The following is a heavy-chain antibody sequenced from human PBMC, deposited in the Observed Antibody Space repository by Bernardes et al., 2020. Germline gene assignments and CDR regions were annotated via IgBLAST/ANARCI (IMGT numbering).Heavy chain of an antibody. CDR3: ARTPVGWSGHYTGYFDC. V-gene: IGHV1-2*04. J-gene: IGHJ4*01. Sequence: ASVKVSCTASGYTFTGYSMHWVRQAPGQGLEWMGWINPNSGDTNYAQKFKGWVTMTRDTSISTAYMELSRLTSDDTAVYYCARTPVGWSGHYTGYFDCWGHGTLVTVSS. CDR1: GYTFTGYS. D-gene: IGHD3-3*01. CDR2: INPNSGDT.